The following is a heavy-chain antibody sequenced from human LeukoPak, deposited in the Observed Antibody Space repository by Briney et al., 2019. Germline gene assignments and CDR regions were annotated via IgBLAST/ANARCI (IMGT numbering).Heavy chain of an antibody. Sequence: ASVKASCKASGYTFTSYDINWVRQATGQGLEWMGWMNPNSGNTGYAQKFQGRVTMTRNTSISTAYMELSSLRSEDTAVYYCARADYYDSSGPPPFDYWGQGTLVTVSS. CDR2: MNPNSGNT. D-gene: IGHD3-22*01. CDR1: GYTFTSYD. J-gene: IGHJ4*02. V-gene: IGHV1-8*01. CDR3: ARADYYDSSGPPPFDY.